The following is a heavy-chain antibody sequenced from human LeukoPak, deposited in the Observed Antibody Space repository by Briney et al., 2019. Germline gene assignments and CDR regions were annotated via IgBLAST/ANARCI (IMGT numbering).Heavy chain of an antibody. D-gene: IGHD4-11*01. CDR1: GFTFNLYA. Sequence: GGSLRLSCAASGFTFNLYAMMWVRQAPGKGLEWVSAVRGSGGNALYADSVKGRFTISRDNSRNTLFLQMNSLRAEDTGAHFCARDPNGDYIGAFEFWGQGAMVTVSS. J-gene: IGHJ3*01. CDR2: VRGSGGNA. V-gene: IGHV3-23*01. CDR3: ARDPNGDYIGAFEF.